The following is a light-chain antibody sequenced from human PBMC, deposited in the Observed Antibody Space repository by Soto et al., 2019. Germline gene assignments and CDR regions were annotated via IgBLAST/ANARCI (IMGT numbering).Light chain of an antibody. Sequence: SYELTQPPSVSVSPGQTASITCSGDKLGDKYACWYQQRAGQSPVLVIYQDSKRPSGIPERFSGSNSGNTATLTISGTQAMDEADYYCQAWDSSTEVVFGGGTKVTVL. V-gene: IGLV3-1*01. CDR3: QAWDSSTEVV. CDR1: KLGDKY. J-gene: IGLJ2*01. CDR2: QDS.